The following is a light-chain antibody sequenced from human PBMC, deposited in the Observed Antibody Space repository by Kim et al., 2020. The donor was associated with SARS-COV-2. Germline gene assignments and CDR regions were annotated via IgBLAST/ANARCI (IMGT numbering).Light chain of an antibody. J-gene: IGKJ4*01. CDR3: QQREDWPLT. CDR1: QSVSTS. CDR2: DAS. V-gene: IGKV3-11*01. Sequence: EIVLTQSPATLSLSPGESATLSCRASQSVSTSVAWFQHKPGQAPRLLIHDASYRATGIPARFSGSGSGTDFTLTITGLQAEDFAVYYCQQREDWPLTFGGGTKVDIK.